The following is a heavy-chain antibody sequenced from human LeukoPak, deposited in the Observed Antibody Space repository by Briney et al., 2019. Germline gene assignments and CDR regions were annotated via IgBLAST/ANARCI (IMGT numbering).Heavy chain of an antibody. J-gene: IGHJ4*02. Sequence: GGSLRLSCAASGFPFSAYSMNWVRQAPGKGLEWASSISGSSTYMYYADSVKGRFTISRDNAKNSLYLQMNSLRDEDTAVYYCAKAYYDSSGYSYYFDYWGRGTLVTVSS. CDR2: ISGSSTYM. CDR1: GFPFSAYS. D-gene: IGHD3-22*01. CDR3: AKAYYDSSGYSYYFDY. V-gene: IGHV3-21*01.